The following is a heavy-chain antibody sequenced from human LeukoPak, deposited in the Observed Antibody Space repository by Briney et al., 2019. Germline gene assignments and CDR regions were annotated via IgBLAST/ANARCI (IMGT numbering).Heavy chain of an antibody. Sequence: ASVKVSCKASGYTFTGYHMHWVRQAPGQGLEWMGWINPKNGGANYAQQFQGRVTMTRDTSIRTVYMELSSLTSDDTAVYYCARVRAYYDGSGDPFDSWGQGTLVTVSS. J-gene: IGHJ4*02. CDR2: INPKNGGA. CDR3: ARVRAYYDGSGDPFDS. CDR1: GYTFTGYH. D-gene: IGHD3-22*01. V-gene: IGHV1-2*02.